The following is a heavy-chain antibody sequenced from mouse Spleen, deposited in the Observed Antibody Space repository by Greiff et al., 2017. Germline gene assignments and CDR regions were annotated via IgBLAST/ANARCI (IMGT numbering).Heavy chain of an antibody. Sequence: ESGPGLVKPSQSLSLTCSVTGYSITSGYYWNWIRQFPGNKLEWMGYISYDGSNNYNPSLKNRISITRDTSKNQFFLKLNSVTTEDTATYYCARLSTGLDYWGQGTTLTVSS. CDR2: ISYDGSN. D-gene: IGHD4-1*02. V-gene: IGHV3-6*01. CDR1: GYSITSGYY. CDR3: ARLSTGLDY. J-gene: IGHJ2*01.